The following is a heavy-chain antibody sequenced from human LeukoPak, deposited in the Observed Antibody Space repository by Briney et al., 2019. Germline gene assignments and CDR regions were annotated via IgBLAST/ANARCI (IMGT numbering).Heavy chain of an antibody. Sequence: GGTLRLSCAASGFTFSSYGMNWVRQAPGKGLEWVSGINWNGGSTGYADSVKGRFTISRDNAKSSVYLQLNSLRADDTAIYYCAKDIPGGGDDYWGQGTLVTVSS. D-gene: IGHD2-21*02. V-gene: IGHV3-20*04. CDR1: GFTFSSYG. CDR3: AKDIPGGGDDY. CDR2: INWNGGST. J-gene: IGHJ4*02.